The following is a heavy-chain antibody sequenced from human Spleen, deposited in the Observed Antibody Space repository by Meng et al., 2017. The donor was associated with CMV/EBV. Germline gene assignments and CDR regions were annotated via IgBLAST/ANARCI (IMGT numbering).Heavy chain of an antibody. Sequence: GTLKISCAASGFTFSSYSMNWVRRAPGQGLEWVSSITSNGDRAWYADSVKGRFTISRDNAKNSLYLQMNSLRAEDTAVYYCTRDIYDRSGYYYWDCWGQGTLVTVSS. J-gene: IGHJ4*02. CDR3: TRDIYDRSGYYYWDC. CDR1: GFTFSSYS. D-gene: IGHD3-22*01. CDR2: ITSNGDRA. V-gene: IGHV3-21*01.